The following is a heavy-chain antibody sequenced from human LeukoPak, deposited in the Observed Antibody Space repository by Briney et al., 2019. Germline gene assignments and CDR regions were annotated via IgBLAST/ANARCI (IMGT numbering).Heavy chain of an antibody. Sequence: SETLSLTCAVYGGSFSGYYWSWIRQPPGKGLEWIGEINHSGSTNYNPSLKSRVTISVDTSKNQFSLKLSSVTAADTAVYYCARHAKPTWFDPWGQGTLVTVSS. CDR1: GGSFSGYY. J-gene: IGHJ5*02. V-gene: IGHV4-34*01. D-gene: IGHD2-2*01. CDR3: ARHAKPTWFDP. CDR2: INHSGST.